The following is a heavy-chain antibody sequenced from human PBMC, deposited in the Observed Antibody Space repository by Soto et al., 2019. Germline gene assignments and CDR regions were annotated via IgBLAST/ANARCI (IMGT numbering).Heavy chain of an antibody. D-gene: IGHD1-26*01. CDR2: IRDTGNT. V-gene: IGHV3-23*01. Sequence: EVQILQSGGGLEQPGGSLRLSCAASGFTFSNYAMSWIRQAPGKGLEWVSTIRDTGNTYYADSVRGSFATSRDNSENTLYLQMSSLRAEDTAVYYCAKQQMGVIRALDYWGQGTLVTVSS. CDR3: AKQQMGVIRALDY. J-gene: IGHJ4*02. CDR1: GFTFSNYA.